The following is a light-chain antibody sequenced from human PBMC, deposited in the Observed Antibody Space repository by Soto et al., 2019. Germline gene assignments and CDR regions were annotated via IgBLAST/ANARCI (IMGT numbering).Light chain of an antibody. V-gene: IGLV2-14*01. CDR1: SSDVGGYNY. CDR2: DVS. Sequence: QSVLTQPASVSGSPGQSITISCTGTSSDVGGYNYVSWYQQHPGKAPKLMIYDVSNRPSGGSNRFSGSKSGNSASLTISGLQAEDEADYYCSSYASSSPYVFGTG. CDR3: SSYASSSPYV. J-gene: IGLJ1*01.